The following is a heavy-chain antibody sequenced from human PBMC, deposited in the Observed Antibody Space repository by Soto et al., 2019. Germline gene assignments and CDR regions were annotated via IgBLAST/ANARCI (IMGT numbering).Heavy chain of an antibody. J-gene: IGHJ4*02. Sequence: GASVKVSCKASGGTFSSYAISWVRQAPGQGLEWMGGIIPIFDTANYAQKFQGRVTITADESTSTAYMELSSLRSEDTAVYYCARDIHSSGYYGDYWGQGTLVTVSS. CDR3: ARDIHSSGYYGDY. CDR2: IIPIFDTA. CDR1: GGTFSSYA. V-gene: IGHV1-69*13. D-gene: IGHD3-22*01.